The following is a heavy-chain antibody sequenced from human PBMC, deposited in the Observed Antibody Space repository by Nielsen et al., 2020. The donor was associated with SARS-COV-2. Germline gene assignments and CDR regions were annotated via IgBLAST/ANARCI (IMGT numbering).Heavy chain of an antibody. CDR3: AREGHSQSVIVINSYVDY. J-gene: IGHJ4*02. V-gene: IGHV3-30*03. D-gene: IGHD3-10*01. CDR2: ISYDGSKK. Sequence: GESLKISCAASGFPFSTYGMHWVRQAPGKGLEWVAVISYDGSKKYYADSVKDRFTISRDNSKNTLYLEMKSLRAEDTAVYYCAREGHSQSVIVINSYVDYWGQGTLVTVSS. CDR1: GFPFSTYG.